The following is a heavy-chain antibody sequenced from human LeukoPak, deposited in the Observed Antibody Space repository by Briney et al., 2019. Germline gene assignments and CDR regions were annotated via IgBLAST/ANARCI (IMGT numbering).Heavy chain of an antibody. CDR2: IYYSGYT. D-gene: IGHD3-22*01. Sequence: SETLSLTCTVSGGSISSYYWSWIRQPPGKGLEYIGYIYYSGYTNYNPSLKSRVTISVDTSKNQFSLKLSSVTAADTAVYYCARDSYYYDSSGYSQFDYWGQGTLVTVSS. CDR1: GGSISSYY. J-gene: IGHJ4*02. CDR3: ARDSYYYDSSGYSQFDY. V-gene: IGHV4-59*12.